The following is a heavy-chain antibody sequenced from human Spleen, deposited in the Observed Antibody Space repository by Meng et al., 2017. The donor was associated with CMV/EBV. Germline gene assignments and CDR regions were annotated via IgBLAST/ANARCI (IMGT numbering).Heavy chain of an antibody. CDR3: ARLVFGVALIDY. J-gene: IGHJ4*02. CDR2: VNHSGST. CDR1: GGSISRYY. D-gene: IGHD3-3*01. V-gene: IGHV4-34*01. Sequence: SETLSLTCTVSGGSISRYYWSWIRQPPGKGLEWIGEVNHSGSTNYKPSLKSRVTISVDTSKNQFSLKLSSVTAADTAVYYCARLVFGVALIDYWGQGTLVTVSS.